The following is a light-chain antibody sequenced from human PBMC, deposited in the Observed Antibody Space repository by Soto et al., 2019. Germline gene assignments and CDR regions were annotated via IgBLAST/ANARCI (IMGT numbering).Light chain of an antibody. J-gene: IGLJ2*01. CDR3: QSYDSSLSGVV. Sequence: QSVLTQPPSVSGAPGQRVTISCTGSSSNIRAGYDVHWYQQLPGTAPKLLIYGNSNRPSGVPDRFSGSKSGTSASLAITGLQAEAEADYYCQSYDSSLSGVVFGGGTKVTVL. V-gene: IGLV1-40*01. CDR1: SSNIRAGYD. CDR2: GNS.